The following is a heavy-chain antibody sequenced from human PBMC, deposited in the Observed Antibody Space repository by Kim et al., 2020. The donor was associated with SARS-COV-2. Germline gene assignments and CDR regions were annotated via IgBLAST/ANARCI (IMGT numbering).Heavy chain of an antibody. CDR2: IYHSGST. CDR3: ARTNKGYCSGGSCYSDPEYFQH. V-gene: IGHV4-38-2*02. Sequence: SETLSLTCTVSGYSISSGYYWGWIRQPPGKGLEWIGSIYHSGSTYYNPSLKSRVTISVDTSKNQFSLKLSSVTAADTAVYYCARTNKGYCSGGSCYSDPEYFQHWGQGTLVTVSS. J-gene: IGHJ1*01. CDR1: GYSISSGYY. D-gene: IGHD2-15*01.